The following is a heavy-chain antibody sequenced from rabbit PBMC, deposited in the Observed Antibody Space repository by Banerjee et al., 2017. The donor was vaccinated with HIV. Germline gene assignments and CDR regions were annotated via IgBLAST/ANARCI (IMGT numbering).Heavy chain of an antibody. CDR2: IYAGSSGST. J-gene: IGHJ4*01. Sequence: QSLEESGGDLVKPGASLTLTCTASGFSFSSSYYMCWVRQAPGKGLEWIACIYAGSSGSTYYASWAKGRFTISKTSSTTVTLQMTSLTAADTATYFCARERAYASSSGYYPFNLWGPGTLVTVS. D-gene: IGHD1-1*01. CDR1: GFSFSSSYY. V-gene: IGHV1S40*01. CDR3: ARERAYASSSGYYPFNL.